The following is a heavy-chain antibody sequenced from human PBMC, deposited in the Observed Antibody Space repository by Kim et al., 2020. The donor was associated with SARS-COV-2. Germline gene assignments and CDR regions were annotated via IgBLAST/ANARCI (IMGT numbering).Heavy chain of an antibody. D-gene: IGHD6-13*01. CDR2: ISAYNGNT. CDR1: GHAFTSYG. CDR3: ARGGYSSTYDYFQH. V-gene: IGHV1-18*04. J-gene: IGHJ1*01. Sequence: ASVKVSCKASGHAFTSYGISWVRQAPGQGLEWMGWISAYNGNTNYAQKIQGRVTMTTDTSTSTAYMELMSLRSDDTAVYYCARGGYSSTYDYFQHWGQGTLVTVSS.